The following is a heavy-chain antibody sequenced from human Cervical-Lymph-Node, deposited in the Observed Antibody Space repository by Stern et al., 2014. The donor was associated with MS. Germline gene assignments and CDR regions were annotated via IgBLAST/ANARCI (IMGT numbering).Heavy chain of an antibody. CDR1: RGSFSGYL. V-gene: IGHV4-34*01. J-gene: IGHJ5*02. Sequence: QVQLQQWGPGLLRTSETLSITCAVYRGSFSGYLLTWIRQTPGKGLEWIGDINHRGSTNYNPSLKSRVTIAVDTSKNQFSLNVNSVIVADTAVYYCASRVDSKKFYRDLWGRGTPVTVSS. CDR3: ASRVDSKKFYRDL. CDR2: INHRGST. D-gene: IGHD3-22*01.